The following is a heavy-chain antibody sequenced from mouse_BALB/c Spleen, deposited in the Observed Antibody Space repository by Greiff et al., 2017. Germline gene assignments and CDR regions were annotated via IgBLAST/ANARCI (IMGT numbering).Heavy chain of an antibody. J-gene: IGHJ4*01. V-gene: IGHV14-4*02. CDR1: GYTFTSYW. CDR2: IDPENGDT. Sequence: VQLQQPGAELVKPGAPVKLSCKASGYTFTSYWMNWVKQRPEQGLEWIGWIDPENGDTEYAPKFQGKATMTADTSSNTAYLQLSSLTSEDTAVYYFYAMDYWGQGTSVTVSS. CDR3: YAMDY.